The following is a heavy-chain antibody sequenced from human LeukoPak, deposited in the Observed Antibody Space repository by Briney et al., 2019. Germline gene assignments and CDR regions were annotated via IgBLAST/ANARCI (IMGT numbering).Heavy chain of an antibody. CDR2: ISSSGGTI. Sequence: GGSLRLSCAASGFTFSTYSMNWVRQAPGKGLEWVSYISSSGGTIYYADSVKGRFTISRDNAKNSLYLQMNSLRAEDTAVYYCARPSSVLEMGIIPFDFWGQGTLVTVSS. CDR3: ARPSSVLEMGIIPFDF. J-gene: IGHJ4*02. D-gene: IGHD3-3*01. CDR1: GFTFSTYS. V-gene: IGHV3-48*04.